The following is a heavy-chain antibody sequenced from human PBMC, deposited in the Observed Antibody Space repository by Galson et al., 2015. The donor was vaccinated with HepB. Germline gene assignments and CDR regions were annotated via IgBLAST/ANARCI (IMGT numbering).Heavy chain of an antibody. V-gene: IGHV1-18*04. J-gene: IGHJ4*02. D-gene: IGHD3-22*01. CDR3: ARCPPRNSGCLCYSDC. Sequence: QSGAAVKKPGASVKVSCTASGYRFTRHGINWVRQAPGQGLEWMGWISPYNGDTKFARKFQGRVTMTTDTSTNTPYMELRILRSDDTAVYYCARCPPRNSGCLCYSDCWGKGTLLTVSS. CDR1: GYRFTRHG. CDR2: ISPYNGDT.